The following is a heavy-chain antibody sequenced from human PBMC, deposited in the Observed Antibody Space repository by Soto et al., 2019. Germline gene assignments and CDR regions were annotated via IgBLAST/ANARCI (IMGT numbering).Heavy chain of an antibody. J-gene: IGHJ3*02. D-gene: IGHD3-22*01. CDR2: TSYDGSNK. CDR1: GFTFSSYA. CDR3: AGDYYDSSGLWFYAFDI. Sequence: GGSLRLSCAASGFTFSSYAMHWVRQAPGKGLEWVAVTSYDGSNKYYADSVKGRFTISRDNSKNTLYLQMNSLRAEDTAVYYCAGDYYDSSGLWFYAFDIWGQGTMVTVSS. V-gene: IGHV3-30-3*01.